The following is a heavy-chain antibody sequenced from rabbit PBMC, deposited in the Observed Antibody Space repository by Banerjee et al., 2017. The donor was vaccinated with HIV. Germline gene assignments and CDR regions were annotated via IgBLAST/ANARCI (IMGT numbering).Heavy chain of an antibody. CDR3: ARGYTGYGYAINL. J-gene: IGHJ4*01. D-gene: IGHD6-1*01. CDR2: IDPVVGST. V-gene: IGHV1S39*01. Sequence: QEQLVESGGGLVQPGGSLKLSCKASGFDFSNYGVSWVRQAPGKGLEWIGYIDPVVGSTYYASWVKGRFTISKTSSTTVTLQMTSLTAADTATYFCARGYTGYGYAINLWGPGTLVTVS. CDR1: GFDFSNYG.